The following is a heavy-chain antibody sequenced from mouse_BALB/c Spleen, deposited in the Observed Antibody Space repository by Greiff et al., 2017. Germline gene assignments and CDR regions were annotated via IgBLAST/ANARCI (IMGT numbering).Heavy chain of an antibody. CDR3: ASTARATGAMDY. D-gene: IGHD3-2*01. Sequence: EVMLVESGGGLVKPGGSLKLSCAASGFTFSDYYMYWVRQTPEKRLEWVATISDGGSYTYYPDSVKGRFTISRDNAKNNLYLQMSSLKSEDTAMYYCASTARATGAMDYWGQGTSVTVSS. J-gene: IGHJ4*01. CDR2: ISDGGSYT. CDR1: GFTFSDYY. V-gene: IGHV5-4*02.